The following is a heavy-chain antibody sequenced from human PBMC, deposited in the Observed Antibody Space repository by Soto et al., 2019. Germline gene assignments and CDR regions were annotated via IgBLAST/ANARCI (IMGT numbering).Heavy chain of an antibody. Sequence: GGSLRLSCAASGFIFGNHGMTWVRQAPGRALEWVSTINANAVDTHYADSVKGRFTISRDNSKRTLSLQMNSLRAEDTAKYYCVSWVSAHFDFWGPGTEVTVSS. J-gene: IGHJ4*02. CDR3: VSWVSAHFDF. CDR2: INANAVDT. D-gene: IGHD2-8*01. V-gene: IGHV3-23*01. CDR1: GFIFGNHG.